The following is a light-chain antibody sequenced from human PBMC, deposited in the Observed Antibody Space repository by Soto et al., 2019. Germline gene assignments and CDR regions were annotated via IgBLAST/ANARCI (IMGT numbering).Light chain of an antibody. CDR2: DVS. CDR1: SSDVGGYNY. V-gene: IGLV2-14*03. Sequence: QSALTQPASVSGSPGQSITISCTGTSSDVGGYNYVSWYQQHPGKAPKLMIYDVSNRPSGVPNRFSGSKSGNTASLTISGLQSEDEAEDYCSSYTSSSTIVYVFGTGTKLTVL. J-gene: IGLJ1*01. CDR3: SSYTSSSTIVYV.